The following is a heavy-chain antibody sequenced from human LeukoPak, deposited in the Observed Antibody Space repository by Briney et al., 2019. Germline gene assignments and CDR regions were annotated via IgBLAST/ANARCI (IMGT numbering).Heavy chain of an antibody. J-gene: IGHJ4*02. D-gene: IGHD4-17*01. CDR1: GTSFTSYY. V-gene: IGHV4-34*01. CDR3: ARMTTGRDY. Sequence: KPSETLSLTCGVSGTSFTSYYWSWIRQTPGKGLEWIGEVNHSGYTNMNPSLKSRVTISVDTSKNQFSLMMTSVTAADTAVYFCARMTTGRDYWGQGTLVTVSS. CDR2: VNHSGYT.